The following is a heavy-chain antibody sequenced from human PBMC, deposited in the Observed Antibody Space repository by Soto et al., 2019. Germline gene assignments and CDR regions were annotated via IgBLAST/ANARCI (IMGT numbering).Heavy chain of an antibody. Sequence: PGQSLKISCNGSGYSLTSYWIGWVRQMPGEGLEWMGSIYPGECDTRYSPSFQGQVTISAAKSISTAYLQRSSLKPSDTAMSYCARHPDYYYSSGCYFDDYYGMDVWGQGTKVTVSS. CDR2: IYPGECDT. J-gene: IGHJ6*02. D-gene: IGHD3-22*01. V-gene: IGHV5-51*01. CDR1: GYSLTSYW. CDR3: ARHPDYYYSSGCYFDDYYGMDV.